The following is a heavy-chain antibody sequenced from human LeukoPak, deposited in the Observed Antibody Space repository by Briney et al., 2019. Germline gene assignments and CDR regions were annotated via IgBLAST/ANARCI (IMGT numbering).Heavy chain of an antibody. D-gene: IGHD3-16*01. Sequence: GGSLRLSCAASGFTFSIYSMNWVRQAPGKALEWVSSISSGSSYIYYADSVKGRFTISRDNAKNSLYLQMNSLRAEDTAVYYCARDEALGYWGQETLVTVSS. CDR3: ARDEALGY. CDR2: ISSGSSYI. V-gene: IGHV3-21*01. J-gene: IGHJ4*02. CDR1: GFTFSIYS.